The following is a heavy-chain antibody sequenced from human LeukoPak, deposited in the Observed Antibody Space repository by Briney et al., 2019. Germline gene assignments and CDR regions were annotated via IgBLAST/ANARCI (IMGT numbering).Heavy chain of an antibody. CDR3: ARDQRLRSTNYYYYYYGMDV. Sequence: SETLSLTCAVYGGSFSGYYWSWIHQPPGKGLEWIGEINHSGSTNYNPSLKSRVTISVDTSKNQFSLKLSSVTAADTAVYYCARDQRLRSTNYYYYYYGMDVWGQGTTVTVSS. D-gene: IGHD3-16*01. CDR2: INHSGST. CDR1: GGSFSGYY. J-gene: IGHJ6*02. V-gene: IGHV4-34*01.